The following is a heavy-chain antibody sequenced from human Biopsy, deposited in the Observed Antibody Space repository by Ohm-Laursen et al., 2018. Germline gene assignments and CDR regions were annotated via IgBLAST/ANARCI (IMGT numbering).Heavy chain of an antibody. J-gene: IGHJ4*02. Sequence: GSLRLSCSASGFTFNSHEMNWVRQAPGKGLEWISYITGSSSTIYYADSVKGRFTISRDSSKNTLHLQMNSLRAEDTAVYYCAKDQGYYYDRSVYYYFDYWGQGTLVTVSS. CDR2: ITGSSSTI. CDR1: GFTFNSHE. D-gene: IGHD3-22*01. V-gene: IGHV3-48*03. CDR3: AKDQGYYYDRSVYYYFDY.